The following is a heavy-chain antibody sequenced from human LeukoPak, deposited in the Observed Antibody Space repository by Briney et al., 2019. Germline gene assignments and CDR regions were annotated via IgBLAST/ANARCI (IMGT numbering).Heavy chain of an antibody. J-gene: IGHJ1*01. V-gene: IGHV3-7*01. CDR1: GVTFSNYR. CDR3: ARDWLF. Sequence: GGSLRLSCVDSGVTFSNYRMNWVRQARGKGLEGVDNINQGGSEKYYVDSVKGRFTISRDNAKKSLYLQMDSLRAQDTAVYYCARDWLFWGQGTLVIVSS. CDR2: INQGGSEK. D-gene: IGHD3-10*01.